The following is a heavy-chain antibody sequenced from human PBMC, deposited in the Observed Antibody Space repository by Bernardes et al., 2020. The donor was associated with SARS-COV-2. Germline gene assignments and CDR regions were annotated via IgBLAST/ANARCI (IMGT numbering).Heavy chain of an antibody. J-gene: IGHJ6*02. CDR2: ISYDGMYT. CDR1: GFVFSSHG. D-gene: IGHD5-18*01. Sequence: GSLSLSCTASGFVFSSHGMHWARQAPGKGLDGVAIISYDGMYTYYTESVKGRFTISRDNSKNTLYLQMNGLRDEDTAVYYCARGLRYTSGYGSNDGMDVWGPGTTVTVSS. V-gene: IGHV3-30*03. CDR3: ARGLRYTSGYGSNDGMDV.